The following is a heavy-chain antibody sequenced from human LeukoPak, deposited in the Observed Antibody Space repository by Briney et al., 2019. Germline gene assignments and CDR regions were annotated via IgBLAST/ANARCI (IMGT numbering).Heavy chain of an antibody. D-gene: IGHD4-17*01. Sequence: SETLSLTCTVSGGSISSGGYYWSWIRQHPGKGLEWIGEINHSGSTNYNPSLKSRVTISVDTSKNQFSLKLSSVTAADTAVYYCARGTETRGYFDYWGQGTLVTVSS. CDR3: ARGTETRGYFDY. CDR1: GGSISSGGYY. CDR2: INHSGST. J-gene: IGHJ4*02. V-gene: IGHV4-39*07.